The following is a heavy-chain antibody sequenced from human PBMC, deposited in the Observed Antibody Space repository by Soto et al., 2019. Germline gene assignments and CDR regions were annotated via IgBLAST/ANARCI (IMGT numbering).Heavy chain of an antibody. J-gene: IGHJ4*02. Sequence: PSETLSLTCTVSGGSISSGGYYWSWIRQHPGKGLEWIGYIYYSGNTYYNPSLKSRVAISVDTSKNQFSLKLTSVTAADTAVYYCARERSSAFDYWGQGTLVT. D-gene: IGHD6-19*01. CDR1: GGSISSGGYY. CDR3: ARERSSAFDY. V-gene: IGHV4-31*03. CDR2: IYYSGNT.